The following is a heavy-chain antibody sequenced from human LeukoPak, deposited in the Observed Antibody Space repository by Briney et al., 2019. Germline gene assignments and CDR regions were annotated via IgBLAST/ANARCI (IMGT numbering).Heavy chain of an antibody. CDR1: GFTFSSYG. J-gene: IGHJ4*02. V-gene: IGHV3-30*02. CDR2: IRYDGSNK. Sequence: PGGSRSLSCAASGFTFSSYGMHWVRQAPGKGLEWVAFIRYDGSNKYYADSVKGRFTISRDNSKNTLYLQMNSLRAEDTAVYYCAKGGAYDFWSGYYDYWGQGTLVTVSS. D-gene: IGHD3-3*01. CDR3: AKGGAYDFWSGYYDY.